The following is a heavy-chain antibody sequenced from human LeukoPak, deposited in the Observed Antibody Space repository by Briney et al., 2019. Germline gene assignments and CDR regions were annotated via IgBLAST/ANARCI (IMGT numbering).Heavy chain of an antibody. CDR1: GDSISTYY. CDR3: ARHGGPTRGGWFDP. CDR2: IYYIGST. Sequence: SETLSLTCTVSGDSISTYYWSWIRQPPGKGLEWIGYIYYIGSTNYNPSLKSRVTMSVDTSKNQFSLKLTSVPAADTAVYYCARHGGPTRGGWFDPWGQGTLVTVSS. V-gene: IGHV4-59*08. J-gene: IGHJ5*02. D-gene: IGHD1-26*01.